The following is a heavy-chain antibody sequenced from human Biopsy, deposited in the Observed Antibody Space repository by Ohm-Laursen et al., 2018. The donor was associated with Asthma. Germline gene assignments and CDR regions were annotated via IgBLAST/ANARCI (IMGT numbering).Heavy chain of an antibody. CDR1: GITFSTYG. D-gene: IGHD3-22*01. CDR2: IWYDGRKK. J-gene: IGHJ4*02. Sequence: SLRLSCTASGITFSTYGMHWVRQAPGKGLEWVSFIWYDGRKKTYADSVKGRFTISRDNAKNTLYLQMNSLRAEDTAVYYCAKARIHHFYDSSGYYQHDWGQGTLVTVSS. CDR3: AKARIHHFYDSSGYYQHD. V-gene: IGHV3-33*03.